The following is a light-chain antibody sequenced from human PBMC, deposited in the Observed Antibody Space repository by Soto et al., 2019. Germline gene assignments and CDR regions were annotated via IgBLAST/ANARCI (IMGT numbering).Light chain of an antibody. Sequence: PSSLSASVGDRVTITCRASQSISPYLNWYQQKSGKSPNLLIHSTSILQSGFPSRFSGGGAGTDFTLTISGLQPEDSATYYCQQSYTIPTFGGGTKVDIK. CDR1: QSISPY. V-gene: IGKV1-39*01. CDR2: STS. J-gene: IGKJ4*01. CDR3: QQSYTIPT.